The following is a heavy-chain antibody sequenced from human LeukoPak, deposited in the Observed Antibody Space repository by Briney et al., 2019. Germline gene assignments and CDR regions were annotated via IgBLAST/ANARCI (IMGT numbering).Heavy chain of an antibody. CDR1: GLVFSNTA. J-gene: IGHJ5*02. CDR3: GKDGGQYSSGPEFDP. D-gene: IGHD3-22*01. CDR2: ISGGGERT. Sequence: GGSLRLSCAASGLVFSNTAMNWARQSPGRGLELLSAISGGGERTFYADSVKGRFTISRDNSRNTLYLQMNNLRVDDTATYYCGKDGGQYSSGPEFDPRGQGALVLVSS. V-gene: IGHV3-23*01.